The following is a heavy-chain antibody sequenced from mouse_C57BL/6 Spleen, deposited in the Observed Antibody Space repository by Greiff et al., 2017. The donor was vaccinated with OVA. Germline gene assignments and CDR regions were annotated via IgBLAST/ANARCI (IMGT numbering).Heavy chain of an antibody. CDR1: GYAFSSSW. Sequence: QVQLQESGPELVKPGASVKVSCKASGYAFSSSWMNWVKQRPGQGLEWIGRIYPGDGDTNYNGKFKGKATLTADKSSSTAYMQLSSLTSEDSAVYVGARTTTVVDLYYAMDYWGQGTSVTVSS. V-gene: IGHV1-82*01. D-gene: IGHD1-1*01. J-gene: IGHJ4*01. CDR2: IYPGDGDT. CDR3: ARTTTVVDLYYAMDY.